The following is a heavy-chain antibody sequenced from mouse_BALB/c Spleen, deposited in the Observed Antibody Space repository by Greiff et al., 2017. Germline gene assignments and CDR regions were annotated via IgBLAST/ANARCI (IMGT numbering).Heavy chain of an antibody. D-gene: IGHD2-14*01. V-gene: IGHV1S127*01. CDR3: TRWVREGSPRYFDV. Sequence: VQLQQPGAELVKPGASVKMSCKASGYTFTSYWMHWVKQRPGQGLEWIGVIDPSDSYTSYNQKFKGKATLTVDTSSSTAYMQLSNLTSEDSAVYYCTRWVREGSPRYFDVWGAGTTVTVSS. J-gene: IGHJ1*01. CDR1: GYTFTSYW. CDR2: IDPSDSYT.